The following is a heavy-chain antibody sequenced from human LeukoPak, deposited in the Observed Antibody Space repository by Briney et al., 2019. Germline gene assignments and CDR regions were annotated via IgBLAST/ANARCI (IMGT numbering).Heavy chain of an antibody. CDR1: GLTFSSYA. D-gene: IGHD2-15*01. Sequence: PGGSLRLSCAASGLTFSSYAMSWVRQAPGKGLEWVSAISGSGGSTYYADSVKGRFTISRDNSKNTLYLQMNSLRAEDTAVYYCAKGGYCSGGSCEPHAFDIWGQGTMVTVSS. V-gene: IGHV3-23*01. CDR3: AKGGYCSGGSCEPHAFDI. J-gene: IGHJ3*02. CDR2: ISGSGGST.